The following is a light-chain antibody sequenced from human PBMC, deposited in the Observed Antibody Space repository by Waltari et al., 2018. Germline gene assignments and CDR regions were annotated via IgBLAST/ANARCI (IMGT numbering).Light chain of an antibody. Sequence: DVVLTQCSLSLTATLGQPVYIYSRSSQSPVSRDGNTYLNWSQQKPGQSPRRLIYKVSNWDPNFGVPDKCSGSGSGTDFTLQISRVEAEDIGIYTCMQGSHWPYTFGQGTKLEIE. V-gene: IGKV2D-30*01. CDR3: MQGSHWPYT. CDR1: QSPVSRDGNTY. CDR2: KVS. J-gene: IGKJ2*01.